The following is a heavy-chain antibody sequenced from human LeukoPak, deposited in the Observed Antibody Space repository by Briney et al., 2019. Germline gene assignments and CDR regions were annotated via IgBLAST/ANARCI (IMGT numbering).Heavy chain of an antibody. Sequence: SSETLSLTCTVSGGPISSSSYYWGWIRQPPGKGLEWIGSIYYSGSTYYTPSLKSRVTISVDPSKNQFSLKLSSVTAADTAVYYCARHRAIAAAGTVWFDPWGQGTLVTVSS. CDR1: GGPISSSSYY. J-gene: IGHJ5*02. D-gene: IGHD6-13*01. V-gene: IGHV4-39*01. CDR3: ARHRAIAAAGTVWFDP. CDR2: IYYSGST.